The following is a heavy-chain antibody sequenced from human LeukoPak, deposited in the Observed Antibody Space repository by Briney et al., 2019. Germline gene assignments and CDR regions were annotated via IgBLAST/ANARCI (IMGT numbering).Heavy chain of an antibody. CDR3: VRPDNNAVDY. Sequence: HGESLKISCEGSGYTFFRYWIGWVRQMPGKGREWMGIIFPRDSDTRYSPSFEGQVTISADKSISTAYLQWSTLKTSDTAMYYCVRPDNNAVDYWGQGTQVTVSS. V-gene: IGHV5-51*01. J-gene: IGHJ4*02. CDR1: GYTFFRYW. CDR2: IFPRDSDT. D-gene: IGHD2-8*01.